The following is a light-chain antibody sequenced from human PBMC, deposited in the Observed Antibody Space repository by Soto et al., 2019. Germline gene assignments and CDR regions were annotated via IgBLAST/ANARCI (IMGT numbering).Light chain of an antibody. V-gene: IGKV1-5*01. CDR2: DAS. CDR1: QSVSNW. J-gene: IGKJ1*01. CDR3: QQYTSYWT. Sequence: DIHITQSPSPLSASVGARVTMTCRASQSVSNWLAWYQQKPGKAPKLLIYDASTLEDGVPSRFSGSGSGTEFTLTISSLQPDDYATYYCQQYTSYWTFCQGTKVDI.